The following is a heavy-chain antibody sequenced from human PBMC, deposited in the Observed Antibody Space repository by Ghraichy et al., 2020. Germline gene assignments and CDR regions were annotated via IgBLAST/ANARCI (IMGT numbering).Heavy chain of an antibody. CDR3: AKDLSAWVAAAGDY. D-gene: IGHD6-13*01. Sequence: GGSLRLSCAASGFTFSSYAMSWVRQAPGKGLEWVSAISGSGGSTYYADSVKGRFTISRDNSKNTLYLQMNSLRAEDTAVYYCAKDLSAWVAAAGDYWGQGTLVTVSS. J-gene: IGHJ4*02. CDR1: GFTFSSYA. V-gene: IGHV3-23*01. CDR2: ISGSGGST.